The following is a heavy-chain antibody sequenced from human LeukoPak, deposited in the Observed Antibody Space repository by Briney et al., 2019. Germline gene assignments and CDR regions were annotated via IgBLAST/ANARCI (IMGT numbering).Heavy chain of an antibody. CDR1: GFTFTSSA. J-gene: IGHJ5*02. V-gene: IGHV1-58*01. D-gene: IGHD1-26*01. CDR3: AKAPRSSGASENNWFDP. CDR2: IVVGSGNT. Sequence: SVKVSCKASGFTFTSSAVQWVRQARGQRLEWIGWIVVGSGNTNYAQKFQERVTITRDMSTSTAYMELSSLRAEDTAVYYCAKAPRSSGASENNWFDPWGQGTLVTVSS.